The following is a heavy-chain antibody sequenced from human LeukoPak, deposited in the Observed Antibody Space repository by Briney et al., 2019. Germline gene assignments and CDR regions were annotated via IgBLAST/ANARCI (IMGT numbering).Heavy chain of an antibody. D-gene: IGHD5-24*01. Sequence: SVKVSCKASGSTFSSYAISWVRQAPGQGLEWMGGIIPIFGTANYAQKFQGRVTITADESTSTAYMELSSLRSEDTAVYYCARDLPTRDGYNPRDYYYYMDVWGKGTTVTVSS. J-gene: IGHJ6*03. CDR1: GSTFSSYA. CDR3: ARDLPTRDGYNPRDYYYYMDV. V-gene: IGHV1-69*13. CDR2: IIPIFGTA.